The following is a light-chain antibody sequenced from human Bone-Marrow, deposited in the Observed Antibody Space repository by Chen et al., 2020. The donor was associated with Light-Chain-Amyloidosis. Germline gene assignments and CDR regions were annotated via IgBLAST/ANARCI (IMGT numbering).Light chain of an antibody. J-gene: IGLJ2*01. CDR1: DLPTKY. CDR3: QSAGSSGTDEVI. V-gene: IGLV3-25*03. Sequence: SYELTQPPSVSVSPGQTARITCSGDDLPTKYAYWYQQKPGQAPVLVIHRDTERPSGISERFSGSSSGTPATLTISGVQAEDEADCHCQSAGSSGTDEVIFGGGSKLTVL. CDR2: RDT.